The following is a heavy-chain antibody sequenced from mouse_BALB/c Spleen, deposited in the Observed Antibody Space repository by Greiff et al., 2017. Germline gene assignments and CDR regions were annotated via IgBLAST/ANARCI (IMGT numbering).Heavy chain of an antibody. J-gene: IGHJ4*01. CDR2: ISSGSSTI. D-gene: IGHD2-12*01. CDR3: ARSVTRGGYAMDY. V-gene: IGHV5-17*02. CDR1: GFTFSSFG. Sequence: EVQLVESGGGLVQPGGSRKLSCAASGFTFSSFGMHWVRQAPEKGLEWVAYISSGSSTIYYADTVKGRFTISRDNPKNTLFLQMTSLRSEDTAMYYCARSVTRGGYAMDYWGQGTSVTVSS.